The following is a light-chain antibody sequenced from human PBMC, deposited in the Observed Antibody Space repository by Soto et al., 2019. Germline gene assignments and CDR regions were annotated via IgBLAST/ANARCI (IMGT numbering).Light chain of an antibody. J-gene: IGKJ4*01. V-gene: IGKV3-11*01. CDR2: DAS. CDR3: QQRSNWPST. Sequence: EIVLTQSPATLSLSPGDRATLSCRASQGVSSYLAWDQQKPGQAPRHLNYDASNRATGIPARFSGSGSGTDFTLPITSLEPEDFAVYYCQQRSNWPSTFGGGTKVEIK. CDR1: QGVSSY.